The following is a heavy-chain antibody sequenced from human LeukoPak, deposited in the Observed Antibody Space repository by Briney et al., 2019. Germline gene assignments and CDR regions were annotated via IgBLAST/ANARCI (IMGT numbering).Heavy chain of an antibody. V-gene: IGHV3-23*01. J-gene: IGHJ4*02. CDR1: GFSFSVYA. D-gene: IGHD3-10*01. CDR3: AKDNGRLVRGPIDY. CDR2: ISASGSGT. Sequence: GGSLRLSCAASGFSFSVYAMTWVRQAPGKGLEWVSGISASGSGTYYADSVKGRFTISRDNSKSTLYLQMNSLRVEDTAVYYCAKDNGRLVRGPIDYWGQGTMVAVCS.